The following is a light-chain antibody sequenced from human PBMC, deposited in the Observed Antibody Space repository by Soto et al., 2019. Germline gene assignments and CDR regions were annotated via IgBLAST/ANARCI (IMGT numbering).Light chain of an antibody. CDR3: QQYYSTPPT. Sequence: DIVLTQSPDSLPVSLGERATINCESSQSVLYSSNNKNYLAWYQQKPGQPPKLLIYWASTRESGVPDRFSGSGSGTDFTLTINSLQAEDGAVYYCQQYYSTPPTFGQGTKLEIK. CDR1: QSVLYSSNNKNY. J-gene: IGKJ2*01. V-gene: IGKV4-1*01. CDR2: WAS.